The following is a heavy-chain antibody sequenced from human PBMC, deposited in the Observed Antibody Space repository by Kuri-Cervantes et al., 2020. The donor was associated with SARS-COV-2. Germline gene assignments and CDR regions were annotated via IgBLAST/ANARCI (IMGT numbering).Heavy chain of an antibody. Sequence: SQTLSLTCAVYGGSLSGYYWSWIRQPPGKGLEWIGEINHSGSTNYNPSLKSRVTISVVTSKNQFSLKLSSVTAADTAVYYCARGHWSGYSNAAEMGAFDIWGQGTMVTVSS. CDR1: GGSLSGYY. CDR3: ARGHWSGYSNAAEMGAFDI. J-gene: IGHJ3*02. D-gene: IGHD3-3*01. V-gene: IGHV4-34*01. CDR2: INHSGST.